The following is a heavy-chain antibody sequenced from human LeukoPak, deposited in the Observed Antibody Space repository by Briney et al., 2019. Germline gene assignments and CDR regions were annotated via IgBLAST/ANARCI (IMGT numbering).Heavy chain of an antibody. CDR1: GFTFSSYS. CDR3: AKEGYSYLFDY. V-gene: IGHV3-21*04. J-gene: IGHJ4*02. D-gene: IGHD5-18*01. CDR2: ISSSSSYI. Sequence: GGSLRLSCAASGFTFSSYSMNWVRQAPGKGLEWVSSISSSSSYIYYADSVKGRFTISRDNSKNTLYLQMNSLRAEDTAVYYCAKEGYSYLFDYWGQGTLVTVSS.